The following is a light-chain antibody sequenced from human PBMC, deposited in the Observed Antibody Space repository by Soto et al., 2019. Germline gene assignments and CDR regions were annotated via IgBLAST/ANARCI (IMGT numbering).Light chain of an antibody. CDR3: QSYDSSLSGCV. CDR1: SSNIGAGYD. V-gene: IGLV1-40*01. CDR2: GNS. J-gene: IGLJ2*01. Sequence: QSVLTQPPSVSGAPGQRVTISCTGSSSNIGAGYDVHWYQQLPGTAPKLLICGNSNRPSGVPDRFSGSKSGTSASLAITGLQAEDEADYYCQSYDSSLSGCVFGGGTKVTVL.